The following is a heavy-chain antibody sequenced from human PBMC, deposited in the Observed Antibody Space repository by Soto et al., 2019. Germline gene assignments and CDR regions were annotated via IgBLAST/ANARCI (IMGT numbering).Heavy chain of an antibody. CDR1: GFTFSSYS. Sequence: PGGSLRLSCAASGFTFSSYSMNWVRQAPWKGLECVSSISSSSSYIYYADSVKGRFTISRDNAKNSLYLQMNSLRAEDTAVYYCARESTYYEILTGSLLYYFDYWGQGTLVTVSS. CDR3: ARESTYYEILTGSLLYYFDY. D-gene: IGHD3-9*01. CDR2: ISSSSSYI. V-gene: IGHV3-21*01. J-gene: IGHJ4*02.